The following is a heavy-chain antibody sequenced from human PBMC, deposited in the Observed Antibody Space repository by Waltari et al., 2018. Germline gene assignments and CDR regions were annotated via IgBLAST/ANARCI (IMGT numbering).Heavy chain of an antibody. CDR2: IYSGGST. V-gene: IGHV3-23*03. CDR1: GFTFSSYA. D-gene: IGHD2-8*01. CDR3: AKDLTYATDY. J-gene: IGHJ4*02. Sequence: EVQLLESGGGLVQPGGSLRLSCAASGFTFSSYAMSWVRQAPGKGLEWVSVIYSGGSTYYADSVKGRFTISRDNSKNTLYLQMNSLRAEDTVVYYCAKDLTYATDYWGQGTLVIVSS.